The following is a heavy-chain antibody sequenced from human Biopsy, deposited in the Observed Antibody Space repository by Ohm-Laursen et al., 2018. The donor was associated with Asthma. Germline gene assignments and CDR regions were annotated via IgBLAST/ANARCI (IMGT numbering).Heavy chain of an antibody. D-gene: IGHD3-3*01. Sequence: TLSLTCSMYGLSSSGYYWTWIRQPPGKGLEWIGESDHRGNTNINPTLKSRVTISKDKSANEFSLKMRSVTAADTAIYYCAGGPEWSGLDIWGQGTTVTVSS. CDR3: AGGPEWSGLDI. CDR1: GLSSSGYY. CDR2: SDHRGNT. V-gene: IGHV4-34*01. J-gene: IGHJ6*02.